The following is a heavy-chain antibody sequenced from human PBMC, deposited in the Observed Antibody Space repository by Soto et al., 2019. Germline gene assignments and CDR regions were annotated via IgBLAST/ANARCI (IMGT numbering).Heavy chain of an antibody. V-gene: IGHV1-18*01. CDR2: ISGYNGNT. D-gene: IGHD6-19*01. Sequence: GASVKVSCKTSGHTFSNYGINWVRQAPGQGLEWMGWISGYNGNTNYAQTVQGRVTMTTDTSTGTVYMELRSLKSDDTAIYYCSRFIMVGGWFDPNYYHGMDVWGQGTTVTVSS. CDR1: GHTFSNYG. J-gene: IGHJ6*02. CDR3: SRFIMVGGWFDPNYYHGMDV.